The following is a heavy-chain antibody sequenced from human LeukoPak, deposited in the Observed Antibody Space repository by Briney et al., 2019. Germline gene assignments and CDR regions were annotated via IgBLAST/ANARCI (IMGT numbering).Heavy chain of an antibody. CDR2: ISSSGSTI. CDR1: GFTFSDYY. CDR3: ARGDIVVVPAASPFDY. Sequence: GGSLRLSCAASGFTFSDYYMSWIRQAPGKGLEWVSYISSSGSTIYYADSVKGRFTISRDNAKNSLYLQMNSLRAEDTAVYYCARGDIVVVPAASPFDYWGQRTLVTVSS. V-gene: IGHV3-11*04. D-gene: IGHD2-2*01. J-gene: IGHJ4*02.